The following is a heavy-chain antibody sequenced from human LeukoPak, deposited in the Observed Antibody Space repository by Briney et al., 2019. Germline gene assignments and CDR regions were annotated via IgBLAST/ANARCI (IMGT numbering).Heavy chain of an antibody. V-gene: IGHV3-21*01. D-gene: IGHD3-3*01. Sequence: RGSLRLSCAASGFTFSSYSMNWVRQAPGKGLEWVSSISSSSSYIYYADSVKGRFTISRDNAKNSLYLQMNSLRAEDTAVYYCARGDPYYDFWSGYRNNWFDPWGQGTLVTVSS. CDR3: ARGDPYYDFWSGYRNNWFDP. CDR2: ISSSSSYI. J-gene: IGHJ5*02. CDR1: GFTFSSYS.